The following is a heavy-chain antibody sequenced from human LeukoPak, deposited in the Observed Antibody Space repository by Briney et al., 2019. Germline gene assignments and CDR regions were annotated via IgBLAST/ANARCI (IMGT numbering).Heavy chain of an antibody. D-gene: IGHD3-3*01. J-gene: IGHJ5*02. Sequence: SETLSLTCAVYGGSFSGYYWSWIRQPPGKGLEWIGEINHSGSTNYNPSLKSRVTISVDTSKNQFSLKLSSATAADTAVYYCARGGFWSGYYTGRDYNWFDPWGQGTLVTVSS. CDR2: INHSGST. V-gene: IGHV4-34*01. CDR1: GGSFSGYY. CDR3: ARGGFWSGYYTGRDYNWFDP.